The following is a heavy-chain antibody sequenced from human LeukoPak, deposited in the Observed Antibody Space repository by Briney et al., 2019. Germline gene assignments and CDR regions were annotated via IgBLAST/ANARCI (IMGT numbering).Heavy chain of an antibody. V-gene: IGHV4-39*01. CDR1: GGSISSSNYY. Sequence: SETLSLTCTVSGGSISSSNYYWGWIRQPPGKGLEWIGTIYYIGTTYYNPSLESRVTISEDTSKNQFSLTLRSVTAADTAVYYCARQISDYYYYYMDVWGKGTTVTVSS. CDR2: IYYIGTT. CDR3: ARQISDYYYYYMDV. J-gene: IGHJ6*03. D-gene: IGHD3-10*01.